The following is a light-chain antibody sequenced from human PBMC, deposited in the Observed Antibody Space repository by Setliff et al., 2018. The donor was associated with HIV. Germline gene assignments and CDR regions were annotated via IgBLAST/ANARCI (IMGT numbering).Light chain of an antibody. J-gene: IGLJ1*01. CDR3: CSNTGSNTFV. Sequence: QSALTQPPSVSGAPGQRVTISCTGSSSNIGAGFDVHWYQQLPGTAPKLLIYNRPSGVSNRFSGSKSGNVASLTISGLQAEDEADYYCCSNTGSNTFVFGTGTKVTVL. V-gene: IGLV1-40*01. CDR1: SSNIGAGFD.